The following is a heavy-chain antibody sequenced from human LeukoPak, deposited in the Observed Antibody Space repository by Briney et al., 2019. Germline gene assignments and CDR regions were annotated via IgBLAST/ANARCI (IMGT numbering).Heavy chain of an antibody. Sequence: KPGGSLRLSCAASGFTFSSYSMNWVRQAPGKGLEWVSSISSSSSYIYYADSVKGRFTISRDNAKNSLYLQMNSLRAEDTAVYYCARGYYDSSGETDYYYYMDVWGKGTTVTVSS. CDR2: ISSSSSYI. CDR1: GFTFSSYS. V-gene: IGHV3-21*01. D-gene: IGHD3-22*01. CDR3: ARGYYDSSGETDYYYYMDV. J-gene: IGHJ6*03.